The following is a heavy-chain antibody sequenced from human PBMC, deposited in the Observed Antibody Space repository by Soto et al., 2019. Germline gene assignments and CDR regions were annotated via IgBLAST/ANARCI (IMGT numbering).Heavy chain of an antibody. CDR1: GYTFTSYG. CDR2: ISAYNGNT. Sequence: ASVKVSCKAAGYTFTSYGISWVRQAPGQGLEWMGWISAYNGNTNYAQKLQGRVTMTTDTSTSTAYMELRSLRSDDTAVYYCARDRPGFGESRFDYWGQGTLVTVSS. J-gene: IGHJ4*02. CDR3: ARDRPGFGESRFDY. D-gene: IGHD3-10*01. V-gene: IGHV1-18*01.